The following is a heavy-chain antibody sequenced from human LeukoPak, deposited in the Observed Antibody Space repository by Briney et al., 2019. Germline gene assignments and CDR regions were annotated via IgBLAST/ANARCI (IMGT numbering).Heavy chain of an antibody. Sequence: SETLSLTCTVSGGSISSYYWSWIRQPAGKGLEWIGRIYTSGSTNYNPSLKSRVTMSVDTSKNQFSLKLSSVTAADTAVYYCARTPGGYGITRAYYYYYMDVWGKGTTVTVAS. CDR3: ARTPGGYGITRAYYYYYMDV. CDR2: IYTSGST. V-gene: IGHV4-4*07. D-gene: IGHD6-13*01. CDR1: GGSISSYY. J-gene: IGHJ6*03.